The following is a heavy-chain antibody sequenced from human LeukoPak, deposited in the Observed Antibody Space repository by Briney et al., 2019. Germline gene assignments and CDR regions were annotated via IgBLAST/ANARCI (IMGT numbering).Heavy chain of an antibody. J-gene: IGHJ5*02. CDR1: GFTFSSYS. D-gene: IGHD2-2*01. CDR3: ARVDYCSSTSCYFGYSSSWSYNWFDP. V-gene: IGHV3-21*03. Sequence: GGSLRLSCAASGFTFSSYSMNWVRQAPGKGLEWVSSISSSSSYIYYADSAKGRFTISRDNAKNSLYLQMNSLRAEDTAVYYCARVDYCSSTSCYFGYSSSWSYNWFDPWGQGTLVTVSS. CDR2: ISSSSSYI.